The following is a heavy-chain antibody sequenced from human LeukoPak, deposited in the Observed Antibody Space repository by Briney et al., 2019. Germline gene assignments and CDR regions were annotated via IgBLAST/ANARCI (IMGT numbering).Heavy chain of an antibody. CDR1: GFTFSIYA. D-gene: IGHD3-3*01. V-gene: IGHV3-23*01. CDR3: AKGVDFWSGYSDY. CDR2: ISGSGGST. J-gene: IGHJ4*02. Sequence: GGSLRLSCAASGFTFSIYAMSWVRQAPGKGLEWVSAISGSGGSTYYADSVKGRFTISRDNSKNTLYLQMNSLRAEDTAVYYCAKGVDFWSGYSDYWGQGTLVTVSS.